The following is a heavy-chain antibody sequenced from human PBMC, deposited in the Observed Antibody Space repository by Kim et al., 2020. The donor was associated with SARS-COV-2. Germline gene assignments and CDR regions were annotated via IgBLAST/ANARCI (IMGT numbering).Heavy chain of an antibody. CDR2: INTNTGNP. J-gene: IGHJ6*03. V-gene: IGHV7-4-1*02. CDR1: GYTFTSYA. CDR3: ARDEAGTTPGYYYYYMDV. D-gene: IGHD6-13*01. Sequence: ASVKVSCKASGYTFTSYAMNWVRQAPGQELEWMGWINTNTGNPTYAQGFTGRFVFSLDTSVSTAYLQISSLKAEDTAVYYCARDEAGTTPGYYYYYMDVWGKGTTVTVSS.